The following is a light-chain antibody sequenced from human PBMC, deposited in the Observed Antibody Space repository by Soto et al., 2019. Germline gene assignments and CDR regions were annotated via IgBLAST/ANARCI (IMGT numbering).Light chain of an antibody. CDR1: SSDVGGYNF. V-gene: IGLV2-14*01. CDR2: DVT. J-gene: IGLJ1*01. CDR3: SSYTSISTYV. Sequence: QSALTQPASVSGSPGQSITISCTGTSSDVGGYNFVSWYQQHPDKAPKLMIYDVTNRPSGVSNRFSGSKSGNTASLTISVLLSEDEADYYCSSYTSISTYVFGTGTKVTVL.